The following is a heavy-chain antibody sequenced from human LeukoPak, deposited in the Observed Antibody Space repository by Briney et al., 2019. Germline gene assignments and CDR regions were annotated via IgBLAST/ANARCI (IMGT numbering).Heavy chain of an antibody. CDR3: ARDTYYYDTSGYYINDL. J-gene: IGHJ5*02. Sequence: GGSLRLSCAASGFTFSSYAMHWVRQAPGKGLEWVASMNSGPIYYADSVKGRFTISRDNAKNSLYLQMNSLRAEDTAVYFCARDTYYYDTSGYYINDLWGQGTLVTVTS. V-gene: IGHV3-21*01. CDR2: MNSGPI. D-gene: IGHD3-22*01. CDR1: GFTFSSYA.